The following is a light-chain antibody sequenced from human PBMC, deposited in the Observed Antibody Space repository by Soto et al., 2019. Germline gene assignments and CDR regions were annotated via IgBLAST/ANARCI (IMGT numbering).Light chain of an antibody. CDR3: TSYTSSSILYV. V-gene: IGLV2-14*01. J-gene: IGLJ1*01. CDR1: NSDVGAYNY. Sequence: QSVLIQPASVSGSPGQSITISCTGTNSDVGAYNYVSWYQQYPGKAPKLIIYDVTNRPSGVSNRFSGSKSGNTASLTISGLQAEDEVDYYCTSYTSSSILYVFGTGTKLTVL. CDR2: DVT.